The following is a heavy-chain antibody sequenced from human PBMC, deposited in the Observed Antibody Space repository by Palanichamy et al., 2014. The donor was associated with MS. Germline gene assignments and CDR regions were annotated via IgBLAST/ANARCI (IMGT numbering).Heavy chain of an antibody. CDR1: GYTFTGYY. CDR2: INPDSGDT. D-gene: IGHD2-21*02. Sequence: QVQLVQSGAEVKXPGASVKVSCKTSGYTFTGYYIHWVRQAPGQGLEWMGRINPDSGDTNYPQKFQGRVTSTRDTSNSTAYMELSRLRSDDTAVYFCARVVTVLKYWGQGTLVTVSS. CDR3: ARVVTVLKY. V-gene: IGHV1-2*06. J-gene: IGHJ4*02.